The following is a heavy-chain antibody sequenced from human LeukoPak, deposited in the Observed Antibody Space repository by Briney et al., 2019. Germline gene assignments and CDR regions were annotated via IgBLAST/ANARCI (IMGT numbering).Heavy chain of an antibody. J-gene: IGHJ4*02. CDR1: GGSFSGYY. CDR3: AGTDYYDSSGYYLFDY. CDR2: INHSGST. Sequence: PSETLSLTCAVYGGSFSGYYWSWIRQPPGKGLEWIGEINHSGSTNYNPSLKSRVTISVDTSKNQFSLKLSSVTAADTAVYYCAGTDYYDSSGYYLFDYWGQGTLVTVSS. V-gene: IGHV4-34*01. D-gene: IGHD3-22*01.